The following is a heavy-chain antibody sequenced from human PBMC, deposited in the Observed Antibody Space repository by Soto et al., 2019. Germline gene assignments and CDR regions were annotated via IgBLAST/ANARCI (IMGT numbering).Heavy chain of an antibody. Sequence: GGSLRLSCAASGFSVSTSHISWVRQAPGKGLEWVSVIYSGGATHYAVSVKGRLIISRDKSKNTVYLQMNSLRVEDTAIYYCAKNGATGMAYYDYWGQGALVTVSS. D-gene: IGHD1-26*01. V-gene: IGHV3-53*01. CDR2: IYSGGAT. J-gene: IGHJ4*02. CDR1: GFSVSTSH. CDR3: AKNGATGMAYYDY.